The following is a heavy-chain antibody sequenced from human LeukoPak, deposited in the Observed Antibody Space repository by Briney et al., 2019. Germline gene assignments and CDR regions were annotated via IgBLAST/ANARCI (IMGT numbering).Heavy chain of an antibody. Sequence: SETLSLTCTVSGGSIIGYYLSWIRQPPGKGLEWIGSIYYSGSTNYNPSLKSRVTISVETSKNQFSLKLSSVTAADTAVYYCARYANSPYYYYAMDVWGQGPTVTVSS. J-gene: IGHJ6*02. D-gene: IGHD4/OR15-4a*01. CDR3: ARYANSPYYYYAMDV. V-gene: IGHV4-59*12. CDR1: GGSIIGYY. CDR2: IYYSGST.